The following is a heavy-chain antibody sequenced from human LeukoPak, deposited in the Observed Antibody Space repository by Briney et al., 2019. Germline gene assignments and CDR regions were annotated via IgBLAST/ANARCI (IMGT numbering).Heavy chain of an antibody. V-gene: IGHV3-73*01. CDR1: GFTFSGSA. J-gene: IGHJ6*03. CDR3: TSRGELPPMDV. Sequence: GGSLRLSCAASGFTFSGSAMHWVRQASGKGLEWVGRIRSKANSYATAYAASVKGRFTISRDDSKNTAYLQMNSLKTEDTAVYYCTSRGELPPMDVWGEGTTVTVSS. CDR2: IRSKANSYAT. D-gene: IGHD1-26*01.